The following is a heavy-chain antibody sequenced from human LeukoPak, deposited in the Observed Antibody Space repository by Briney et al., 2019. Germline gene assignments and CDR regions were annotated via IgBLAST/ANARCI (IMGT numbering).Heavy chain of an antibody. V-gene: IGHV4-39*01. Sequence: PSETLSLTCTVSGVSISTSNSYWGWIRQPPGKGLEWIGSMYYTGNTYYNASLKSRVTISIDTSKNQISLRLTSVTATDTAMYYCARQTGSGLFTLPGGQGTLVTVSS. CDR1: GVSISTSNSY. CDR2: MYYTGNT. J-gene: IGHJ4*02. CDR3: ARQTGSGLFTLP. D-gene: IGHD3/OR15-3a*01.